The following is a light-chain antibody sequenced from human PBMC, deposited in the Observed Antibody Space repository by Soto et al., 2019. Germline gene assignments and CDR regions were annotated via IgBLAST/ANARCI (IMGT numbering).Light chain of an antibody. CDR1: SSNIGAGYD. CDR2: GNS. J-gene: IGLJ2*01. Sequence: QSVLTQPPSVSGAPGQRVTISCTGSSSNIGAGYDVHWYQQLPGTAPKLLIYGNSNRPSGVPDRFSVSKSGTSASLAITGLQAEDEADYYCQSYDSSLSGSIFGGGTKLPLL. V-gene: IGLV1-40*01. CDR3: QSYDSSLSGSI.